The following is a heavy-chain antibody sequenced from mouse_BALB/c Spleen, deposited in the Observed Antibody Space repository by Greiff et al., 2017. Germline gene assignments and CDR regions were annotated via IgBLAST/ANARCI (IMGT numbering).Heavy chain of an antibody. V-gene: IGHV7-3*02. D-gene: IGHD2-10*02. Sequence: EVQLVESGGGLVQPGGSLRLSCATSGFTFTDYYMSWVRQPPGKALEWLGFIRNKANGYTTEYSASVKGRFTISRDNSQSILYLQMNTLRAEDSATCYCARDGYGDYWGQGTTLTVSS. J-gene: IGHJ2*01. CDR1: GFTFTDYY. CDR3: ARDGYGDY. CDR2: IRNKANGYTT.